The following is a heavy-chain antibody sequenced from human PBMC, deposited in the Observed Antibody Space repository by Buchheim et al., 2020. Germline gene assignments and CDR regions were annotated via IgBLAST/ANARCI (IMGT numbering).Heavy chain of an antibody. Sequence: QVQLVESGGGVVQPGRSLRLSCAASGFTFSSYAMHWVRQAPGKGLEWVAVISYDGSNKYYAASVKGRFTISRANSKNTLYLQMNSLRAEDTAVYYCAKDAREVGRHDGMATIFDCYYYGMDVWGQGTT. CDR1: GFTFSSYA. CDR2: ISYDGSNK. D-gene: IGHD5-24*01. CDR3: AKDAREVGRHDGMATIFDCYYYGMDV. J-gene: IGHJ6*02. V-gene: IGHV3-30*04.